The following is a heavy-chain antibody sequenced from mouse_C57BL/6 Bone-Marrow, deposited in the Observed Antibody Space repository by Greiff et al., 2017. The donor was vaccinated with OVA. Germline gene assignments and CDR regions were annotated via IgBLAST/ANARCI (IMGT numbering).Heavy chain of an antibody. V-gene: IGHV1-81*01. CDR2: IYPRSGNT. CDR1: GYTFTSYG. CDR3: ARKRAIFYGNVSWFAY. J-gene: IGHJ3*01. Sequence: VQLQQSGAELARPGASVKLSCKASGYTFTSYGISWVKQRTGQGLEWIGEIYPRSGNTYYNEKFKGKATLTADKSSSTAYMELRSLTSEDSAVYFCARKRAIFYGNVSWFAYWGQGTLVTVSA. D-gene: IGHD2-1*01.